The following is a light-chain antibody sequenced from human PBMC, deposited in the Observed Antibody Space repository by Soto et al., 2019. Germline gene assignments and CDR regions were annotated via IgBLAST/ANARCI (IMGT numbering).Light chain of an antibody. Sequence: QSVLTQPASVSGSPGQSITISCTGTSSDVGGYNYVSWYQQHPGKAPKLMIYEVSNRPSGVSNRFSDSKSGNTASLTISGLQAEDEADYYCSSYTSSSTLPVFGGGTQLTVL. J-gene: IGLJ7*01. CDR3: SSYTSSSTLPV. V-gene: IGLV2-14*01. CDR2: EVS. CDR1: SSDVGGYNY.